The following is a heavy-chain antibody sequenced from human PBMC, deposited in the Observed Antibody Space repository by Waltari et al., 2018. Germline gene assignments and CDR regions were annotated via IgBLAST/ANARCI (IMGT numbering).Heavy chain of an antibody. CDR1: GGSISSHY. V-gene: IGHV4-59*11. J-gene: IGHJ6*02. CDR2: IYYSGRT. Sequence: QVQLQESGPGLVKPSETLSLTCTVSGGSISSHYWSWIRQPPGKGLEWIGNIYYSGRTNSNPSLTSRFTISVDTSKTQFSLTLSSVTAADTAVYYCARRGYSGYDHDPFGYYYYGMDVWGQGTTVTVSS. D-gene: IGHD5-12*01. CDR3: ARRGYSGYDHDPFGYYYYGMDV.